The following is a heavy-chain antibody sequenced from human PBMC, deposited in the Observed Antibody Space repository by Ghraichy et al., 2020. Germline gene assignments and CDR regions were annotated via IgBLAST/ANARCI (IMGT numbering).Heavy chain of an antibody. J-gene: IGHJ4*02. CDR1: GGSISSSSYY. D-gene: IGHD1-1*01. Sequence: SETLSLTCTVSGGSISSSSYYWGWIRQPPGKGLEWIGSIYYSGSTYYNPSLKSRVTISVDTSKNQFSLKLSSVTAADTAVYYCARQLEENSCFDYWGQGTLVTVSS. CDR2: IYYSGST. V-gene: IGHV4-39*01. CDR3: ARQLEENSCFDY.